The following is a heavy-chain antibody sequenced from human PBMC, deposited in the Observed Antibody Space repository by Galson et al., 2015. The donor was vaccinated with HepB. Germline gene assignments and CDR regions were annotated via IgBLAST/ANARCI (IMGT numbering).Heavy chain of an antibody. CDR2: IGSSGLPI. V-gene: IGHV3-11*01. J-gene: IGHJ3*02. CDR3: AKVPRTDYGGNPPPDAFDI. D-gene: IGHD4-23*01. Sequence: SLRLSCAASGFTFSDYSMNWIRQAPGKGLEWVSNIGSSGLPIYYADSVKGRFTISRDNSKNTLYLQMNSLRAEDTAVYYCAKVPRTDYGGNPPPDAFDIWGQGTMVTVSS. CDR1: GFTFSDYS.